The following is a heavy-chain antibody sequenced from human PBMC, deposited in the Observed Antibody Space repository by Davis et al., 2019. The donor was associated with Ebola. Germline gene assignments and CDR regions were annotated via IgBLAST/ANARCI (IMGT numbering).Heavy chain of an antibody. CDR1: GDTFNIYG. CDR2: ISAYNGNT. CDR3: ANGGRVVYDTYYFDS. V-gene: IGHV1-18*01. Sequence: AASVKVSCKASGDTFNIYGITWVRQAPGQGLEWMGWISAYNGNTNYAQNIQGRATLTIDTSTSTAYMDLRSLRSDDTAMYYCANGGRVVYDTYYFDSWGQGTLVTVSS. J-gene: IGHJ4*02. D-gene: IGHD2-8*02.